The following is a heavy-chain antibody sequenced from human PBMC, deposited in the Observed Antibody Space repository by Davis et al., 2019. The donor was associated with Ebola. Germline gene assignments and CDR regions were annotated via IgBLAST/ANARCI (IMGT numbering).Heavy chain of an antibody. Sequence: GESLKISCAASRFTFSSYWMHWVRQVPGKGLVWVSRINSDGSSTNYADSVKGRFTISRDNAKNTLYLQMNSLRAEDTAVYYCARISSGWSPFDYWGQGTLVTVSS. V-gene: IGHV3-74*01. J-gene: IGHJ4*02. CDR1: RFTFSSYW. D-gene: IGHD6-19*01. CDR2: INSDGSST. CDR3: ARISSGWSPFDY.